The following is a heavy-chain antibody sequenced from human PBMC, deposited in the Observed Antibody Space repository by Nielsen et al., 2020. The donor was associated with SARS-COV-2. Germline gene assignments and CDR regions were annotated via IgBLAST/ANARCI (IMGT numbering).Heavy chain of an antibody. CDR3: ARGFLAAAGTGLGYFQH. CDR1: GGSFSGYY. D-gene: IGHD6-13*01. Sequence: SETLSLTCAVYGGSFSGYYWSWIRQPPGKGLEWIGEINHSGSTNYNPSLKSRVTISVDTSKNQFSLKLSTVTAEDTAVYYCARGFLAAAGTGLGYFQHWGQGTLVTVSS. CDR2: INHSGST. J-gene: IGHJ1*01. V-gene: IGHV4-34*01.